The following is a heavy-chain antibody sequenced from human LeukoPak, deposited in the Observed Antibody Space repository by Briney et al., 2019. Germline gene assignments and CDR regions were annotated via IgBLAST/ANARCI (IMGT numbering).Heavy chain of an antibody. CDR2: IYYSGNT. V-gene: IGHV4-59*08. CDR3: ARQPPATAAFDI. Sequence: SETLSLTCAVSGGSISSYYWSWIRQPPGKGLEWIAYIYYSGNTNYNPSFKDRVTISVDTSKNQFSLKLSSLAAADTAIYYCARQPPATAAFDIWGKGTMVTVSS. CDR1: GGSISSYY. D-gene: IGHD1-14*01. J-gene: IGHJ3*02.